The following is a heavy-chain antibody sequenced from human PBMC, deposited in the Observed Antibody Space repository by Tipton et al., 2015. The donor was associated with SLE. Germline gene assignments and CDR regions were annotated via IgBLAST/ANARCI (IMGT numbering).Heavy chain of an antibody. V-gene: IGHV3-7*03. CDR2: MKEDGSDK. Sequence: SLRLSCVASGFTFSNSWISWVRQAPGRGLEWVAHMKEDGSDKHFVDSVEGRFTISGDYAKNSLYLQMNTLRAEDTAVYYCARQRYFDWPPEDYWGQGTLVTVSS. CDR3: ARQRYFDWPPEDY. CDR1: GFTFSNSW. J-gene: IGHJ4*02. D-gene: IGHD3-9*01.